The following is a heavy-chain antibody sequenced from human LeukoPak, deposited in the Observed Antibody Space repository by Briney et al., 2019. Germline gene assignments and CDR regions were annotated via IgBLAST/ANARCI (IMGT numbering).Heavy chain of an antibody. J-gene: IGHJ4*02. CDR1: GLTFSSYS. CDR3: ARESYGDYYFDY. D-gene: IGHD4-17*01. V-gene: IGHV3-30-3*01. Sequence: GGSLRLSCAASGLTFSSYSMHWVRQAPGKGLEWVAVISKHGSIKFYADSVKGRFTISRDNAKNTLYLEVNSLRAEDTAVYYCARESYGDYYFDYWGQGTLVTVSS. CDR2: ISKHGSIK.